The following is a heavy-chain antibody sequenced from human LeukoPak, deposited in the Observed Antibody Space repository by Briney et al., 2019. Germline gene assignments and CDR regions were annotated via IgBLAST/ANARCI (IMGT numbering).Heavy chain of an antibody. CDR2: IYSGAST. Sequence: GGSLRLSCAASGFTVSSNYMSWVRQAPGKGLEWVSVIYSGASTYYADSVRGRFTNSRDNLKNTLYLQMNSLRAEDTAVYYCARPHDYGDYSPTNWGQGTLVTVSS. D-gene: IGHD4-17*01. V-gene: IGHV3-53*01. CDR3: ARPHDYGDYSPTN. J-gene: IGHJ4*02. CDR1: GFTVSSNY.